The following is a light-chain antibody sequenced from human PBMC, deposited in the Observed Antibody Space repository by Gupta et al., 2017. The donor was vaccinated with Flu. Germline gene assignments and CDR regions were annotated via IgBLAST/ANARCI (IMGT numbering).Light chain of an antibody. V-gene: IGLV3-19*01. Sequence: SALTQDPAVSVALGQTVKITSQGDSLRGHYISWYQQQPPQAPVLVFYGKDKRPSGIPDRFSGSSAGNTASFIIAGAQAEDEADYYCNSRDTTGYQVVFGGGTKLTVL. CDR2: GKD. J-gene: IGLJ3*02. CDR1: SLRGHY. CDR3: NSRDTTGYQVV.